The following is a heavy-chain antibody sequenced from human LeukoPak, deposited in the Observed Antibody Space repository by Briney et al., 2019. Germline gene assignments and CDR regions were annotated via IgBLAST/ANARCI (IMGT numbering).Heavy chain of an antibody. D-gene: IGHD6-13*01. Sequence: PGGSLRLSCAASGFTFDDYAMHWVRQAPGKGLEWVSGISWNSGSIGYADSVKGRFTISRDNAKNSLYLQMNSLRAEDTAVYYCARAHSSSWNWGQGTLVTVSS. V-gene: IGHV3-9*01. CDR2: ISWNSGSI. CDR1: GFTFDDYA. CDR3: ARAHSSSWN. J-gene: IGHJ4*02.